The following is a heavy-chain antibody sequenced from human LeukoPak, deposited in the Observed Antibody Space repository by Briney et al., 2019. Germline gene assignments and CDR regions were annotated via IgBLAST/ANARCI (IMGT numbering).Heavy chain of an antibody. J-gene: IGHJ4*02. Sequence: GGTLRLSCAASGFTFSSYAMSWVRQAPGRGLEWVSTISGSGHITFYADSVKGRFTISSDNSKNTLYLQMNSLRAEDTAVYYCANFLSGSYHFDSWGQGTLVTVSS. CDR1: GFTFSSYA. CDR2: ISGSGHIT. CDR3: ANFLSGSYHFDS. V-gene: IGHV3-23*01. D-gene: IGHD1-26*01.